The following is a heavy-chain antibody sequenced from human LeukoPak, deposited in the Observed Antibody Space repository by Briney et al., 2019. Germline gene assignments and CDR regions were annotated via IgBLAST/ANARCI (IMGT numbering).Heavy chain of an antibody. CDR3: AKALYGDYGRFDY. V-gene: IGHV3-23*01. J-gene: IGHJ4*02. D-gene: IGHD4-17*01. CDR2: ISDGRSDT. Sequence: GGSLRLSCAASGFTFSAYAMSWVPQAPGKGLAWVSTISDGRSDTHYADSVKGRFTISRDDYKNTLYLQMNSLRAEDTAVYYCAKALYGDYGRFDYWGQGALVTVSS. CDR1: GFTFSAYA.